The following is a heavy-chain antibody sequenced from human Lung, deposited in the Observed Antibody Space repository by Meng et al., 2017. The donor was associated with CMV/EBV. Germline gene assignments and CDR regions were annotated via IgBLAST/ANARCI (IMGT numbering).Heavy chain of an antibody. CDR2: LIPVLNKA. D-gene: IGHD2/OR15-2a*01. V-gene: IGHV1-69*10. Sequence: QLQLWQSGVEVQKPGSSGKVACKTSGGSFSTYTFSWVRQAPGQGLEWMGGLIPVLNKAKSAPRFQDRVTFTADETTTTAYMELSSLTFEGTAVYFCARGRGNQPLFDFWGQGTLVTVSS. CDR1: GGSFSTYT. J-gene: IGHJ4*02. CDR3: ARGRGNQPLFDF.